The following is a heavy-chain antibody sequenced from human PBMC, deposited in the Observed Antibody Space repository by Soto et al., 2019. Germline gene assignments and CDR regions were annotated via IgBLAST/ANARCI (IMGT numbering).Heavy chain of an antibody. CDR2: IYYSGST. CDR3: ASSLSVLSCFDY. J-gene: IGHJ4*02. CDR1: GGSISSYY. Sequence: QVQLQESGPGLVKPSETLSLTCTVSGGSISSYYWSWIRQPPGKGLEWIGYIYYSGSTNYNPSLKSRVTMSVDTSKNQFSLKLSSVTAADTAVYYCASSLSVLSCFDYWGQGTLVTVSS. V-gene: IGHV4-59*01. D-gene: IGHD3-16*02.